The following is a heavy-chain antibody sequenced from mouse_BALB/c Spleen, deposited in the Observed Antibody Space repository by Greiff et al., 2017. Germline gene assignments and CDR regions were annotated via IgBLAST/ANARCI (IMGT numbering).Heavy chain of an antibody. D-gene: IGHD2-10*01. CDR1: GYTFTDYE. J-gene: IGHJ1*01. CDR2: IDPETGGT. CDR3: TAYYGNYGYFDV. Sequence: QVQLQQSGAELVRPGASVTLSCKASGYTFTDYEMHWVKQTPVHGLEWIGAIDPETGGTAYNQKFKGKATLTADKSSGTAYMELRSLTSEDSAVYYCTAYYGNYGYFDVWGAGTTVTVSS. V-gene: IGHV1-15*01.